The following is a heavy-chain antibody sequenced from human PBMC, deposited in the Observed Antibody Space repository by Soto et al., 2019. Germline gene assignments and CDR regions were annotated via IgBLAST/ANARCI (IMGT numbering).Heavy chain of an antibody. CDR1: GVTFRSSA. J-gene: IGHJ5*02. D-gene: IGHD2-15*01. CDR3: AKCPIVAGTPIWFDP. CDR2: ISGGGDST. V-gene: IGHV3-23*01. Sequence: PWGSTRLSCAASGVTFRSSAMSWFRKAPGKGLEWVSTISGGGDSTSYADSVKGRFTISRDNSDNTMYLHMKSLRAEDTALYYCAKCPIVAGTPIWFDPWGQGTLVTVSS.